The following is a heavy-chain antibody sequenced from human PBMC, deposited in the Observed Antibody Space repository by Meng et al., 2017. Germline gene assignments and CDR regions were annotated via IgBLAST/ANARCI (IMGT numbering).Heavy chain of an antibody. D-gene: IGHD5-18*01. CDR1: GYTFTGYY. V-gene: IGHV1-2*06. CDR2: INPNSGGT. Sequence: ASVKVSCKAPGYTFTGYYMHWVRQAPGQGLEWMGRINPNSGGTNYAQKFQGRVTMTRDTSISTAYMELSKLRSDDTAVYYCARDLDGYSYDLNYFDYWGQGTLVTVSS. J-gene: IGHJ4*02. CDR3: ARDLDGYSYDLNYFDY.